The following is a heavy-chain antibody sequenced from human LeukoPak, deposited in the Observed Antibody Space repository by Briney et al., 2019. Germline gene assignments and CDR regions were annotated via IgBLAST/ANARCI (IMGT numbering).Heavy chain of an antibody. D-gene: IGHD4-17*01. V-gene: IGHV1-69*13. Sequence: GASVKVSCKASGGTFSSYAISWVRQAPGHGLEWMGGIIPIFCTANYAQKFQGRVTITADESTSTAYMELSSLRSEDTAVYYCARDKDALRTKYYYYYYGMDVWGQGTTVTVSS. CDR1: GGTFSSYA. J-gene: IGHJ6*02. CDR2: IIPIFCTA. CDR3: ARDKDALRTKYYYYYYGMDV.